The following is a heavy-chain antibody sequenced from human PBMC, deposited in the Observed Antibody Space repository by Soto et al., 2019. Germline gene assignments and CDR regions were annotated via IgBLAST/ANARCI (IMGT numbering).Heavy chain of an antibody. V-gene: IGHV3-33*01. CDR3: ARGLRSVLDY. Sequence: ESGGGVVRPGGSLRLSCVASGFIFSNFGMHWVRQAPGKGLEWVAVISSDEKIKQYADSVRGRFAISRDNSKNTLYLQMTSLRAEDTAIYYCARGLRSVLDYWGQGTLVTVSS. D-gene: IGHD6-6*01. CDR2: ISSDEKIK. J-gene: IGHJ4*02. CDR1: GFIFSNFG.